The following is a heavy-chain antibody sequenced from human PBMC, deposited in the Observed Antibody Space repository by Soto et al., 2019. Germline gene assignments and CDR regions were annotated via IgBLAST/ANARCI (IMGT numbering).Heavy chain of an antibody. V-gene: IGHV6-1*01. Sequence: SQTRSLTCXISGDSVSSNSAAWNWIRQSPSRGLEWLGRTYYRSKWFNDYAVSVQSRITINADTSKNQVSLQVNSVTPEDTAVYYCAQGGGSGYDTISVYYFDYWGQGTLVTVSS. CDR1: GDSVSSNSAA. CDR3: AQGGGSGYDTISVYYFDY. J-gene: IGHJ4*02. CDR2: TYYRSKWFN. D-gene: IGHD5-12*01.